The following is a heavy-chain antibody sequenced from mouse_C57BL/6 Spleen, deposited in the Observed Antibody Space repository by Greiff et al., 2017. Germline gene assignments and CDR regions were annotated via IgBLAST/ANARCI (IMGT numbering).Heavy chain of an antibody. Sequence: VQLQQSGPELVKPGASVKIPCKASGYTFTDYNMDWVKQSHGKSLEWIGDINPNNGGTIYNQKFKGKATLTVDKSSSTAYMELRSLTSEDTAVYYCARSPADYYGSSYVWYFDVWGTGTTVTVSS. CDR1: GYTFTDYN. D-gene: IGHD1-1*01. CDR2: INPNNGGT. J-gene: IGHJ1*03. CDR3: ARSPADYYGSSYVWYFDV. V-gene: IGHV1-18*01.